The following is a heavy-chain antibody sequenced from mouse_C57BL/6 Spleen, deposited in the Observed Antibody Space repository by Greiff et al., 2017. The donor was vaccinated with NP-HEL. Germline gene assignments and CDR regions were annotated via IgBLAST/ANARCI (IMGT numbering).Heavy chain of an antibody. CDR1: GYTFTSYW. V-gene: IGHV1-55*01. CDR3: ARGGITAVVFDV. Sequence: VQLQQSGAELVKPGASVKMSCKASGYTFTSYWITWVKQRPGQGLEWIGDIYPGSGSTYYNEKFKSKATLTVDTSSSTAYMQLSSLTSEDSAVYYCARGGITAVVFDVWGTGTTVTVSS. CDR2: IYPGSGST. D-gene: IGHD1-1*01. J-gene: IGHJ1*03.